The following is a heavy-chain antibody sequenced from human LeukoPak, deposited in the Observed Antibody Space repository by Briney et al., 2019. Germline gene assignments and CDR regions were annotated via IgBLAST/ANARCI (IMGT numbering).Heavy chain of an antibody. CDR2: ISGSGGST. CDR1: GFTFNSYA. J-gene: IGHJ4*02. CDR3: AKSTTYYDFWSGYDITHLGLGGNDY. D-gene: IGHD3-3*01. V-gene: IGHV3-23*01. Sequence: GSLRLSCAASGFTFNSYAMSWVRQAPGKGLEWVSGISGSGGSTYYADSVKGRFTISRDNSKNTLYLQMNSLRAEDTAVYYCAKSTTYYDFWSGYDITHLGLGGNDYWGQGTLVTVSS.